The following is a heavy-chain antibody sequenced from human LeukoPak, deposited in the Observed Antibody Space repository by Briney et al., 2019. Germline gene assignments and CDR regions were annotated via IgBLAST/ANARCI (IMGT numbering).Heavy chain of an antibody. Sequence: PSETLSLTCAVYGGSFSGYYWSWIRQPPGKGLEWIGEINHSGSTNYNPSLKSRVTISVDTSKNQFSLKLSSVTAADTAVYYCARGRLELTTGVFDYWGQGTLVTVSS. J-gene: IGHJ4*02. CDR3: ARGRLELTTGVFDY. D-gene: IGHD1-7*01. V-gene: IGHV4-34*01. CDR2: INHSGST. CDR1: GGSFSGYY.